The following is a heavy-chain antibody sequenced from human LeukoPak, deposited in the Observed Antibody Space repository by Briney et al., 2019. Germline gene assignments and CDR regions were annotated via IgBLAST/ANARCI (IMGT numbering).Heavy chain of an antibody. D-gene: IGHD6-6*01. CDR3: ARSAGGPIAARPFLMDY. CDR2: IIPIFGTA. V-gene: IGHV1-69*13. CDR1: GGTFSSYA. Sequence: SVKVSCKASGGTFSSYAISWVRQAPGQGLEWMGGIIPIFGTANYAQKFQGRVTITADESTSTAYMELSSLRSEDTAVYYRARSAGGPIAARPFLMDYWGQGTLVTVSS. J-gene: IGHJ4*02.